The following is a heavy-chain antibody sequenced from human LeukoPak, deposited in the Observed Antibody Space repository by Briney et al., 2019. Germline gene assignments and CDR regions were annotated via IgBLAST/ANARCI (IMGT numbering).Heavy chain of an antibody. CDR3: ARGRGYYDSSGYYSLPFDY. CDR1: GFTFSSYS. J-gene: IGHJ4*02. CDR2: INNSSSTI. Sequence: PWGSLRLSCAASGFTFSSYSMNWVRQAPGKGLEWVSYINNSSSTIYYAVSVKGRFTISRDNAKNSLYLQMNSLRAEDTAVYYCARGRGYYDSSGYYSLPFDYWGQGTMVTASS. D-gene: IGHD3-22*01. V-gene: IGHV3-48*01.